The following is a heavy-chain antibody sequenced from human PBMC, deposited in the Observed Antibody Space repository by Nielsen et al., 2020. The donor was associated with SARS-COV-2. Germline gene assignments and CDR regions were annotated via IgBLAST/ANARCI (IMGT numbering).Heavy chain of an antibody. CDR2: IYYSGST. Sequence: SETLSLTCTVSGGSISSGGFYWSWIRQHPGKGLEWIGYIYYSGSTYYNPSLKSRLTMSVDTSKNQFSLKLSSVTAADTAVYYCARASDEARYPTWFDPWGQGTQVTVSS. V-gene: IGHV4-31*03. CDR1: GGSISSGGFY. D-gene: IGHD2-2*02. CDR3: ARASDEARYPTWFDP. J-gene: IGHJ5*02.